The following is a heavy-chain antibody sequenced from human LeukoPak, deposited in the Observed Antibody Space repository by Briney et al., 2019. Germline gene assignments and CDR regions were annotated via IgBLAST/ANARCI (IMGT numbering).Heavy chain of an antibody. Sequence: SETLSLTCTVSGGSISSNYWSWIRQPAGKGLEWIGRIYTSGSTNYNPSLKSRVIMSVDTSKSQFSLKLSSVTAADTAVYYCARGMVRANYYYYGMDVWGQGTTVTVSS. D-gene: IGHD3-10*01. CDR2: IYTSGST. CDR1: GGSISSNY. V-gene: IGHV4-4*07. J-gene: IGHJ6*02. CDR3: ARGMVRANYYYYGMDV.